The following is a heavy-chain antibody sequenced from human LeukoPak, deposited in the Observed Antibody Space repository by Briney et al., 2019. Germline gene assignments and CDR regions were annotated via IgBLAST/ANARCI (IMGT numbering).Heavy chain of an antibody. Sequence: GGSLRLSCAASGFTFSSYGMHWVRQAPGKGLEWVAVISYDGSNKYYADSVKGRFTMSRDNPKNTLYLQMNSLRAEDTAVYYCARDLSGPSLYWGQGTLVTVSS. V-gene: IGHV3-30*03. CDR3: ARDLSGPSLY. D-gene: IGHD2-15*01. CDR2: ISYDGSNK. J-gene: IGHJ4*02. CDR1: GFTFSSYG.